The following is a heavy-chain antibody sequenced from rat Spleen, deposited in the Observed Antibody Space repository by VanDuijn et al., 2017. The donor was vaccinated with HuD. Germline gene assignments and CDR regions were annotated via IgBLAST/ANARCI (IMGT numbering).Heavy chain of an antibody. D-gene: IGHD1-6*01. V-gene: IGHV5-31*01. CDR2: ITNIAGGT. J-gene: IGHJ4*01. Sequence: EVQLVESGGGLVQPGRSLKLSCAASGFTLNDYWMTWIRQAPGKGLEWIASITNIAGGTYYADSVKGRFTISRDDAKSTLSLQMNSLRSEDTATYYCTRAMYTTDYYFAKGYYVMDAWGQGASVTVSS. CDR3: TRAMYTTDYYFAKGYYVMDA. CDR1: GFTLNDYW.